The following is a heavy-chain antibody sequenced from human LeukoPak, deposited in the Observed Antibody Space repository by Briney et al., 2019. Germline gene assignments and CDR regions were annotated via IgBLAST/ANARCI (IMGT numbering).Heavy chain of an antibody. CDR3: ATLDFYYYGMDV. Sequence: PSETLSLTCIVSCGSPRNYYWTWIRQPPGKGLEWIAYIFYSGSTKYSPSLKSRVTISVDMSKNQLYLKLNSVTAADAAVYSCATLDFYYYGMDVWGQGTTVTVSS. J-gene: IGHJ6*02. V-gene: IGHV4-59*08. CDR2: IFYSGST. CDR1: CGSPRNYY.